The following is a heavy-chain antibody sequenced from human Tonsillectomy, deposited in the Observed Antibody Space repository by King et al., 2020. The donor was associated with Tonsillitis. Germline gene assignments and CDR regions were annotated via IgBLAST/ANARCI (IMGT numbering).Heavy chain of an antibody. Sequence: VQLQESGPGLLKPSQTLSLTCTVSGGSIASGNYYWSWIRQHPGKGLEWIGYIYHSGSTYYNPSLKSPVIISVDTSKNQFSLKLNSVTAADTAVYYCARVHHYDSSGYYKYFDSWGQGTLVTVSS. D-gene: IGHD3-22*01. CDR1: GGSIASGNYY. V-gene: IGHV4-31*01. CDR2: IYHSGST. J-gene: IGHJ4*02. CDR3: ARVHHYDSSGYYKYFDS.